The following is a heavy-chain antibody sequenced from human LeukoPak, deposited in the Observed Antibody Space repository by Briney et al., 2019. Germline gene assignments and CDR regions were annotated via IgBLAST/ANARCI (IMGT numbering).Heavy chain of an antibody. V-gene: IGHV4-31*03. CDR3: ARGRRAAAGPNDY. D-gene: IGHD6-13*01. CDR2: IYYSGST. J-gene: IGHJ4*02. Sequence: PSQTLSLTCTVSGGSISSGGYYWSWIRQHPGKGLEWIGYIYYSGSTYYNPSLKSRVTISVDTSKNQFSLKLSSVTAADSAVYYCARGRRAAAGPNDYWGQGTLVTVSS. CDR1: GGSISSGGYY.